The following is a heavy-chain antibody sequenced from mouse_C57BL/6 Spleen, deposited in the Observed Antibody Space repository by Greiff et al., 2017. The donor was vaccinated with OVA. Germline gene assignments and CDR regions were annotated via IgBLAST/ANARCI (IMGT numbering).Heavy chain of an antibody. CDR1: GYTFTDYN. V-gene: IGHV1-22*01. CDR3: ARENRACFAY. CDR2: INPNNGGT. Sequence: VQLQQSGPELVKPGASVKMSCKASGYTFTDYNMHWVKQSPGKSLEWIGSINPNNGGTNYNQKFKGKATLTVNKSSSTAYMELRSLTSEESAVYCCARENRACFAYWGQGTLVTVSA. J-gene: IGHJ3*01. D-gene: IGHD2-14*01.